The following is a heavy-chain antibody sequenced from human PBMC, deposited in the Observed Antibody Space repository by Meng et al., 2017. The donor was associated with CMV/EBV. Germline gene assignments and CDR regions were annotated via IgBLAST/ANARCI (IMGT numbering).Heavy chain of an antibody. Sequence: GEFLKISCAASGFTFSSYWMSWVRQAPGKGLEWVANIKQDGSEKYYVDSVKGRFTISRDNAKNSLYLQMNSLRAEDTAVYYCARAEGGDYFDYWGQGTLVTVSS. D-gene: IGHD1-14*01. V-gene: IGHV3-7*01. CDR2: IKQDGSEK. J-gene: IGHJ4*02. CDR1: GFTFSSYW. CDR3: ARAEGGDYFDY.